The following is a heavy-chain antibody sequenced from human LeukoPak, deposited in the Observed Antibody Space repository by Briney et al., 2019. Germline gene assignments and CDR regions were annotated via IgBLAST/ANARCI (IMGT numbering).Heavy chain of an antibody. J-gene: IGHJ4*02. D-gene: IGHD3-10*01. V-gene: IGHV1-2*02. CDR2: ISPNSGGT. CDR1: GYTFTSYY. CDR3: TVWFGELTH. Sequence: ASVKVSCKASGYTFTSYYIHWVRQAPGHGLEWMGWISPNSGGTNYAQKFQGRVTMTRDTSITTAYMELSRLRSDDTAMYYCTVWFGELTHWGQGTLVTVSS.